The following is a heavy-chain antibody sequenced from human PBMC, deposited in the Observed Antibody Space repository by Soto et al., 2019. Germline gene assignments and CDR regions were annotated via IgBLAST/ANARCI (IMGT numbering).Heavy chain of an antibody. CDR2: IIPIFGTA. D-gene: IGHD2-2*02. J-gene: IGHJ6*02. V-gene: IGHV1-69*06. CDR3: ARAGIVVVPAAILSYYYYGMDV. CDR1: VGTFSSYA. Sequence: ASVKVSCKASVGTFSSYAISWVRQAPGQGLEWMGGIIPIFGTANYAQKFQGRVTITADKSTSTAYMELSSLRSEDTAVYYCARAGIVVVPAAILSYYYYGMDVWGQGTTVTVSS.